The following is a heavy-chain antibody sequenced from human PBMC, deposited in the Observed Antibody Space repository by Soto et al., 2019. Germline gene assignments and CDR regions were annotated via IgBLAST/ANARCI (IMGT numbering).Heavy chain of an antibody. CDR1: LFTFTSAA. Sequence: SVXVSFKSCLFTFTSAAVQWVLQARGQRLECIGWIVVGSGNTNYAQKFQERVTITRDMSTSTAYMEMSSLRSEDTAVYYCAEESYYDSTGSDYWGQGTLVTVSS. J-gene: IGHJ4*02. D-gene: IGHD3-22*01. CDR2: IVVGSGNT. CDR3: AEESYYDSTGSDY. V-gene: IGHV1-58*01.